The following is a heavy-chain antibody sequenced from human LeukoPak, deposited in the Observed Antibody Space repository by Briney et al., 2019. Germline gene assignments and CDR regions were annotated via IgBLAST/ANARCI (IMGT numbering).Heavy chain of an antibody. V-gene: IGHV4-59*01. CDR3: ARHEVYCSSTSCYSYFDY. J-gene: IGHJ4*02. CDR1: GGSISTYY. CDR2: IDYTGST. Sequence: SETLSLTCTVSGGSISTYYWIWIRQPPGKGLDCIGFIDYTGSTNYNPSLKSRVTISVDTSKNQFSLKLNSVTAADTAVYYCARHEVYCSSTSCYSYFDYWGQGTLVTVSS. D-gene: IGHD2-2*01.